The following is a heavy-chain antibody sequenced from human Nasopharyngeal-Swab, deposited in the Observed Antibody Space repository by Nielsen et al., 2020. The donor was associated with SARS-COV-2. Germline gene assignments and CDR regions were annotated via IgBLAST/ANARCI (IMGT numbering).Heavy chain of an antibody. J-gene: IGHJ4*02. Sequence: VRQAPGKGLEWVAIIWYDGSNEYYADSVKGRFTISRDNSKNTLYLQMNSLRAEDTAVYYCARDGDILTGLSLDYWGQGTLVTVSS. CDR2: IWYDGSNE. CDR3: ARDGDILTGLSLDY. V-gene: IGHV3-33*01. D-gene: IGHD3-9*01.